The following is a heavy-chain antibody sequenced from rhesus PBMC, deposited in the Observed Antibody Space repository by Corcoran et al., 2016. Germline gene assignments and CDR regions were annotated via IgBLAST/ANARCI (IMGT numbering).Heavy chain of an antibody. D-gene: IGHD6-25*01. Sequence: QVQLQESGPGLVKPSETLSLTCTVSGYSISSGYGWSWIRQPPGKGLEWMGYIGGSSGSTNYNPSLKSRVTISKDMSKNQFSLKLSSVTAADTAVYYCARDRGIAAAKFDYWGQGVLVTVSS. J-gene: IGHJ4*01. CDR3: ARDRGIAAAKFDY. CDR1: GYSISSGYG. V-gene: IGHV4-127*01. CDR2: IGGSSGST.